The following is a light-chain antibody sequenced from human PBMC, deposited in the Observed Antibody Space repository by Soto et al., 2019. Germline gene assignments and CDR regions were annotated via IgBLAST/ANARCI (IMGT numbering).Light chain of an antibody. Sequence: QSALSQPPSASGTPGQRVTISCSGSNSNIGSYTVNWYQQLPGTAPKLLLYDNNQRPSGVPDRFSGSKSGTSASLAISGLQSEDEADYYCAAWDDTLNGPIFGGGTKLTVL. CDR3: AAWDDTLNGPI. CDR2: DNN. V-gene: IGLV1-44*01. J-gene: IGLJ2*01. CDR1: NSNIGSYT.